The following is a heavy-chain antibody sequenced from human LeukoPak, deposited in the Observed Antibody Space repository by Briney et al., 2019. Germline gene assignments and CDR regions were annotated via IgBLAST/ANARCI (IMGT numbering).Heavy chain of an antibody. J-gene: IGHJ6*03. CDR1: GFTFSSYW. V-gene: IGHV3-7*03. CDR2: IRQDGSEK. D-gene: IGHD5-12*01. Sequence: GGSLRLSCAASGFTFSSYWMSWVRQAPGKGLEWVANIRQDGSEKYYVDSVKGRFTISRDNAKNSLYLQMNSLRAEDTAVYYCAREPSWIESYMDVWGKGTTVTVSS. CDR3: AREPSWIESYMDV.